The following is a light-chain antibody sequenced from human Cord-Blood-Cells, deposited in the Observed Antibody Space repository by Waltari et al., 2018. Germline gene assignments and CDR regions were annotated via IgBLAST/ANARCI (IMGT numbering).Light chain of an antibody. CDR1: SSDVGGYTY. Sequence: QSALTQPASVSGSHGQSITISCTGTSSDVGGYTYVSWYQQHPGKSPELMIYDVSHRPAGVSKRFAGSKSGSTASLTISGLQAENEADYYCSSYTSSSTGVFGGVTKLTVL. V-gene: IGLV2-14*01. J-gene: IGLJ3*02. CDR2: DVS. CDR3: SSYTSSSTGV.